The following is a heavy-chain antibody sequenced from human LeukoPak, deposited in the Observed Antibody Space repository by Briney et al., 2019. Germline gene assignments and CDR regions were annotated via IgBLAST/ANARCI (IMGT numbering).Heavy chain of an antibody. CDR1: GGSFSGYY. Sequence: SETLSLTCAVYGGSFSGYYWSWIRQPPGKGLEWIGEINHSGSTNYNPSLKIRVSISVDASKNQFSLKLSSVAAADTDVYYCARGGANGYYGTGRYYYYMDVWGKGTTVTVSS. J-gene: IGHJ6*03. V-gene: IGHV4-34*01. CDR2: INHSGST. CDR3: ARGGANGYYGTGRYYYYMDV. D-gene: IGHD3-10*01.